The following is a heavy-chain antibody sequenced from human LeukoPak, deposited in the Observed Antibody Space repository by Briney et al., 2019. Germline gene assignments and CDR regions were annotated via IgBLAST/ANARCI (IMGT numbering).Heavy chain of an antibody. CDR2: IIPIFGTA. Sequence: SVKVSCKASGGTFSSYAISWVRQAPGQGLEWMGGIIPIFGTANYAQKFQGRVTITADESMSTAYMELSSLRSEDTAVYYCASRDGYNNFDYWGQGTLVTVSS. J-gene: IGHJ4*02. D-gene: IGHD5-24*01. CDR1: GGTFSSYA. CDR3: ASRDGYNNFDY. V-gene: IGHV1-69*13.